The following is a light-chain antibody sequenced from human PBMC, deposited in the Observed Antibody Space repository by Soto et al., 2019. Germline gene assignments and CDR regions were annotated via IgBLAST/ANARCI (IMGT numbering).Light chain of an antibody. Sequence: QSVLTQPPSASGSPGQSVTISCTGTSSDIGGYNYVSWYQQHPGKAPKLMIYEVSKRPSGVPDRFSDSKSGNTASLTVSGLQAEDEADYYCSSYAGSNNLVFGGGTQLTV. V-gene: IGLV2-8*01. CDR3: SSYAGSNNLV. CDR2: EVS. CDR1: SSDIGGYNY. J-gene: IGLJ2*01.